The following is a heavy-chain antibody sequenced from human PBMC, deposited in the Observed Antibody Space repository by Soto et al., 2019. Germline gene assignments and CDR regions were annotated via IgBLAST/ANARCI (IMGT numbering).Heavy chain of an antibody. CDR2: IIPIFGTA. Sequence: QVQLVQSGAEVKKPGSSVKVSCKASGGTFSSYAISWVRQAPGQGLEWMGGIIPIFGTANYAQKFQGRVTITAEKSTSTAYMELSSLRSEDTAVYYCAGRGIGETGTLRYNWFDPWGQGTLVTVSS. CDR3: AGRGIGETGTLRYNWFDP. J-gene: IGHJ5*02. D-gene: IGHD1-1*01. V-gene: IGHV1-69*06. CDR1: GGTFSSYA.